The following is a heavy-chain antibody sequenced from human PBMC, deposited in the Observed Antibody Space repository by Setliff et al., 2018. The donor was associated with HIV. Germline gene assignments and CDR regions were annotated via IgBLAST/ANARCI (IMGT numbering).Heavy chain of an antibody. CDR2: INHSGNT. J-gene: IGHJ4*02. CDR3: ARSPGVDTNMAFDY. Sequence: SETLSLTCAVFGGSFSGYYWSWIRQPPGKGLEWIGEINHSGNTDYNPSLKSRVTISVDRSKNQFSLKLNSVTAADTAVYYCARSPGVDTNMAFDYWGQGMLVTVSS. CDR1: GGSFSGYY. V-gene: IGHV4-34*01. D-gene: IGHD5-18*01.